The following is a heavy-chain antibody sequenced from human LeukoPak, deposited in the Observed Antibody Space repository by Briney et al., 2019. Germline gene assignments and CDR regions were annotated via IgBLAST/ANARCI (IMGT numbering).Heavy chain of an antibody. Sequence: GGSLRLSCAASGFTFSSYAMSWVRQAPGKRLEWVSAISGSGGSTYYADSVKGRFTISRDNSKNTLYLQMNSLRAEDTAVYYCAKDGSAGWDWYFDLWGRGTLVTVSS. D-gene: IGHD1-26*01. V-gene: IGHV3-23*01. CDR1: GFTFSSYA. CDR3: AKDGSAGWDWYFDL. J-gene: IGHJ2*01. CDR2: ISGSGGST.